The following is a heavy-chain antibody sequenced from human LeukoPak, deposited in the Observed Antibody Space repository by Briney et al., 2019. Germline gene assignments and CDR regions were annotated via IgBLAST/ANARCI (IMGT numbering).Heavy chain of an antibody. CDR2: INHSGST. CDR3: ARHPSYDSSGYLLRYYYYMDV. Sequence: PGGSLRLSCAASGFTFSSYDMSWIRQPPGKGLEWIGEINHSGSTNYNPSLKSRVTISVDTSKNQFSLKLSSVTAADTAVYYCARHPSYDSSGYLLRYYYYMDVWGKGTTVTISS. V-gene: IGHV4-34*01. CDR1: GFTFSSYD. J-gene: IGHJ6*03. D-gene: IGHD3-22*01.